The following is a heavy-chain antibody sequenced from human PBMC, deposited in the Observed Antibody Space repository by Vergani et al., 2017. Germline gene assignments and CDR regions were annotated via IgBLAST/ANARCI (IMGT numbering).Heavy chain of an antibody. CDR1: GFTSSYYG. D-gene: IGHD1-1*01. CDR3: ATKSCGTPGCQIGYFRE. Sequence: QVHLVESGGGVVQPGRSLRLSCVVSGFTSSYYGMHWVRQAPGKGLEWVAGISYDGTQKYYADSVKGRFTISRDNYKSTLYLQMNSLRTEDTAVYYCATKSCGTPGCQIGYFREWGQGTLVTVSS. V-gene: IGHV3-30*03. CDR2: ISYDGTQK. J-gene: IGHJ1*01.